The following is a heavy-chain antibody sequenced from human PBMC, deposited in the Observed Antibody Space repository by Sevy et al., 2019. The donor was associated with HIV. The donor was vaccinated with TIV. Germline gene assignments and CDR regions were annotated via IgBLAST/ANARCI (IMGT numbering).Heavy chain of an antibody. V-gene: IGHV3-11*01. CDR3: AGATAATDKENYFDY. Sequence: GGSLRLSCAASGFTFSDFHMSWIRQAPGRGLEWVSYISGSGHTIYYTDSVKGRFTISRDNAKNSLYLQTNSLRAEDTAVYYCAGATAATDKENYFDYWGQRALVTVSS. J-gene: IGHJ4*02. D-gene: IGHD6-13*01. CDR1: GFTFSDFH. CDR2: ISGSGHTI.